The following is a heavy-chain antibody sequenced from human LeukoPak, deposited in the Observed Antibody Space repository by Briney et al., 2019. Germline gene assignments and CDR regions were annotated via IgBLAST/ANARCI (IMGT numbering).Heavy chain of an antibody. CDR1: GFNFSSHW. Sequence: GGSLRLSCAASGFNFSSHWMHWVRQAPGKGLVWVSRLRSSGNGTTYADSVKGRFTISRDNAKNTLFLQMNSLRIEDSAVYYCVRGREVRGRSMDVWGKGTTVIVSP. CDR3: VRGREVRGRSMDV. J-gene: IGHJ6*04. D-gene: IGHD3-10*01. V-gene: IGHV3-74*03. CDR2: LRSSGNGT.